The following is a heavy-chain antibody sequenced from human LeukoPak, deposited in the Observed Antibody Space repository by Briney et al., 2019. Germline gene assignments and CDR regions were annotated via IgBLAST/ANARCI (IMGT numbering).Heavy chain of an antibody. V-gene: IGHV3-23*01. Sequence: GGPLRLSCAASGFTLSSYAMSWVRQAPGKGLEWVSAISASGGSTYYADSVKGRFTISRDNSKNTLYLQMNSVRAEDTAVYYCAKEQPLHYFDYWGQGTLVTVSS. J-gene: IGHJ4*02. CDR1: GFTLSSYA. D-gene: IGHD1-1*01. CDR3: AKEQPLHYFDY. CDR2: ISASGGST.